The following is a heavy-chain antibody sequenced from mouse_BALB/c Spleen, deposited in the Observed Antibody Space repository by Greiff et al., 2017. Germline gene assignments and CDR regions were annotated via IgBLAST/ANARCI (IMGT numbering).Heavy chain of an antibody. CDR1: GFAFSSYD. CDR3: ARHYYAYGYAMDY. Sequence: EVKVVESGGGLVKPGGSLKLSCAASGFAFSSYDMSWVRQTPEKRLEWVAYISSGGGSTYYPDTVKGRFTISRDNAKNTLYLQMSSLKSEDTAMYYCARHYYAYGYAMDYWGQGTSVTVSS. CDR2: ISSGGGST. D-gene: IGHD1-2*01. V-gene: IGHV5-12-1*01. J-gene: IGHJ4*01.